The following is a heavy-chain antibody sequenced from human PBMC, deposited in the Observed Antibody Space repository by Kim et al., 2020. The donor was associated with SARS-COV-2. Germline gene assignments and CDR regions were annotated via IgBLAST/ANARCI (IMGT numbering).Heavy chain of an antibody. CDR3: TRGDYGDYGY. Sequence: TTEYAASVKGRFTISRDDSKSIAYLQMNSLKTEDTAVYYCTRGDYGDYGYWGQGTLVTVSS. V-gene: IGHV3-49*02. J-gene: IGHJ4*02. CDR2: TT. D-gene: IGHD4-17*01.